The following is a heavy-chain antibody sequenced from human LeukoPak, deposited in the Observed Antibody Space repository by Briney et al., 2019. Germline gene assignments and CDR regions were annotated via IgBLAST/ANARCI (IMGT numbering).Heavy chain of an antibody. V-gene: IGHV3-30*04. CDR3: ARDGDYYDSSGYSAHLDY. J-gene: IGHJ4*02. CDR1: GFTFSSYA. CDR2: ISYDGSNK. Sequence: PGGSLRLSCAASGFTFSSYAMHWVRQAPGKGLEWVAVISYDGSNKYYADSVKGRFTISRDNSKNTLYLQMNSLRAEDTAVYYCARDGDYYDSSGYSAHLDYWGQGTLVTVSS. D-gene: IGHD3-22*01.